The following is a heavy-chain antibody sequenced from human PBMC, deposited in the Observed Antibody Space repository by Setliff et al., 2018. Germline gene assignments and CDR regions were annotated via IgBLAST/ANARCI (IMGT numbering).Heavy chain of an antibody. V-gene: IGHV4-39*01. CDR2: IYYSGST. J-gene: IGHJ5*02. CDR3: ARHKVITNNWFDP. Sequence: SETLSLTCTVSGASINNSLNYWAWIRQPPGQGLEWIGSIYYSGSTYYNPSLKSRVTISVDTSKNQFSLKLSSVTAADTAVYYCARHKVITNNWFDPWGQGTLVTVSS. CDR1: GASINNSLNY. D-gene: IGHD3-22*01.